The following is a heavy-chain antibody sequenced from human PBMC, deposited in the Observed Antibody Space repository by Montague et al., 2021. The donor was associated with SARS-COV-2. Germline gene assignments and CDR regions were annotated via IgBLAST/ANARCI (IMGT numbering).Heavy chain of an antibody. CDR2: INHSGST. V-gene: IGHV4-34*01. D-gene: IGHD2-2*01. CDR3: ARARQDGVVPALGILAYYYYYYIDV. Sequence: SETLSLTCAVYGGSFSGYYWSWIRQPPGEGLEWVGEINHSGSTNYNPSLKSRVTISVDTSKNQFSLTLSSVTAADTAVYYCARARQDGVVPALGILAYYYYYYIDVWGQGTPVTVSS. J-gene: IGHJ6*03. CDR1: GGSFSGYY.